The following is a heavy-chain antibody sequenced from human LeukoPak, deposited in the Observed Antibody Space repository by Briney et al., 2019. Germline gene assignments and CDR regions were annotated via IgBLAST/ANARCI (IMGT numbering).Heavy chain of an antibody. Sequence: PGGSLRLSCAASRFTVSSNYMSWVRQAPGKGLEWVLVIYSGGSTYYADSVKGGFTISRHNSKNTLYLQMNSRRAEDTAVYYCARDRYYYYGMDVWGQGTTVTVSS. V-gene: IGHV3-53*04. CDR1: RFTVSSNY. CDR3: ARDRYYYYGMDV. J-gene: IGHJ6*02. CDR2: IYSGGST.